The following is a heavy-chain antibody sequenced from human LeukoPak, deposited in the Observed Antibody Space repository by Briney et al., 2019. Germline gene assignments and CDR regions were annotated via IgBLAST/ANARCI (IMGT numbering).Heavy chain of an antibody. J-gene: IGHJ2*01. Sequence: SETLSLTCTVSGDSISSGDYYWSWIRQPAGKGLEWIGRISSSGSTNYNPSLKSRVTISVDTSKNQFSLKLSSVTAADTAVYYCARVYYSGSYDYWYFDLWGRGTLVTVSS. V-gene: IGHV4-61*02. CDR2: ISSSGST. D-gene: IGHD1-26*01. CDR3: ARVYYSGSYDYWYFDL. CDR1: GDSISSGDYY.